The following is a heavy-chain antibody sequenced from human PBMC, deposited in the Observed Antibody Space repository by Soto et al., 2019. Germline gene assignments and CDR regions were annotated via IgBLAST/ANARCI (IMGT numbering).Heavy chain of an antibody. V-gene: IGHV2-70*01. CDR1: GFSLNTSGMC. CDR2: IDWDDDK. Sequence: GSGPTLVNPTQTLTLTCTFPGFSLNTSGMCVSWIRQPPGKALEWLALIDWDDDKYYSTSLGTRLTISKDTSKNQVGLTMTNMDPVDTATYYCARIRVVGFETPMVTSFDYWGPGTLVTVSS. CDR3: ARIRVVGFETPMVTSFDY. D-gene: IGHD5-18*01. J-gene: IGHJ4*02.